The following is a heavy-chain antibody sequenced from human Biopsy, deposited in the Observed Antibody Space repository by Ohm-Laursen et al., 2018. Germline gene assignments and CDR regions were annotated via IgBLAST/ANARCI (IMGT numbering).Heavy chain of an antibody. CDR2: ISGSGTTI. Sequence: LRLSCAAPGFTFSDYYMSWIRQAPGKGLEWLSYISGSGTTIFYADSVKGRFTVSRDNAKNSLYLQMNSLTVEDTAVYYCARDGAGSYHDYWGQGTLVTVSS. J-gene: IGHJ4*02. CDR1: GFTFSDYY. CDR3: ARDGAGSYHDY. D-gene: IGHD3-10*01. V-gene: IGHV3-11*01.